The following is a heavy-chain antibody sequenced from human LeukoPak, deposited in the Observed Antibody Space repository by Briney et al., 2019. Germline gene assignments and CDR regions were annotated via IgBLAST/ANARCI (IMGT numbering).Heavy chain of an antibody. J-gene: IGHJ3*02. D-gene: IGHD3-9*01. CDR1: GFTFSRHW. Sequence: GGSLRLSCAASGFTFSRHWMRWARQAPGKGLEWVADIRPDGSETKYVESVKGRFTISRDNAKYSLFLQMNSLRVEDTAVYHCAQDSDWSFDIWGQGTMVTVSS. V-gene: IGHV3-7*01. CDR3: AQDSDWSFDI. CDR2: IRPDGSET.